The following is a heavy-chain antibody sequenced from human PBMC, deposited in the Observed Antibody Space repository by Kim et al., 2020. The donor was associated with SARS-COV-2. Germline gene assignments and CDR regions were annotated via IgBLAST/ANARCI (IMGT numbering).Heavy chain of an antibody. Sequence: NQRGSTHYTSPLKSRVTISVDTPKNQFSLKLSSVTAADTGVYYCARGYSRWGQGTTVTVSS. D-gene: IGHD5-12*01. V-gene: IGHV4-34*01. CDR2: NQRGST. J-gene: IGHJ6*02. CDR3: ARGYSR.